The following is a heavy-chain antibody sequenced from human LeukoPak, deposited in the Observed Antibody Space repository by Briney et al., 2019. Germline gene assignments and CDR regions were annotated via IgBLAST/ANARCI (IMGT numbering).Heavy chain of an antibody. CDR2: ISGGGGST. CDR3: AKTYSSGWTTVHPPDY. CDR1: GFTFSSYA. Sequence: GGSLRLSCAASGFTFSSYAMSWVRQTPGKGLEWVSVISGGGGSTYYADSVKGRFTISRDNSKNTLYLQMNSLRAEDTAVYYCAKTYSSGWTTVHPPDYWGQGTLVTVSS. J-gene: IGHJ4*02. D-gene: IGHD6-19*01. V-gene: IGHV3-23*01.